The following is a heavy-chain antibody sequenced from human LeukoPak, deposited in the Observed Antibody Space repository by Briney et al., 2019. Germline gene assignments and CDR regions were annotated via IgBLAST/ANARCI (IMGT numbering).Heavy chain of an antibody. D-gene: IGHD1-26*01. CDR3: ARFPLNLIVGAPQKAFDI. CDR2: IYSGGST. CDR1: GFTVSSNY. J-gene: IGHJ3*02. Sequence: GGSLRLSCAASGFTVSSNYMSWVRQAPGKGLEWVSVIYSGGSTYYADSVKGRFAISRDNSKNTLYLQLNSLRAEDTAVYYCARFPLNLIVGAPQKAFDIWGQGTMVTVSS. V-gene: IGHV3-53*01.